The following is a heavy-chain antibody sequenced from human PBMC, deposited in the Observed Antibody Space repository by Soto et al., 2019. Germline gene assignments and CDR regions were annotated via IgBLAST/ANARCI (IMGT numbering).Heavy chain of an antibody. D-gene: IGHD5-12*01. CDR2: IYWDDDK. Sequence: QITLKESGPTLVKPTQTLTLTCTFSGFSLNTSGVGVGWIRQPPGKALECLALIYWDDDKRYSPSLKARLTITKETSNSQVVLTMTNMDTADTATYYCGPGNGDPPYDFVGFDVWGQGTTVTVSS. CDR3: GPGNGDPPYDFVGFDV. CDR1: GFSLNTSGVG. V-gene: IGHV2-5*02. J-gene: IGHJ6*02.